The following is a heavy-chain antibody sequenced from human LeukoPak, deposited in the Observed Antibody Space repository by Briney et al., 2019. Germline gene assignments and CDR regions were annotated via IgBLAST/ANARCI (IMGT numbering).Heavy chain of an antibody. Sequence: PGGSLRLYCAASGFTFSSYSMNWVRQAPGKGLEGGSSISSSSSYIYYADSAKGRFTISRDNAKNSLYLQMNSLRAEDTAVYYCARGVVVVTASWYFDLWGRGTLVTVSS. D-gene: IGHD2-21*02. V-gene: IGHV3-21*01. CDR3: ARGVVVVTASWYFDL. CDR1: GFTFSSYS. CDR2: ISSSSSYI. J-gene: IGHJ2*01.